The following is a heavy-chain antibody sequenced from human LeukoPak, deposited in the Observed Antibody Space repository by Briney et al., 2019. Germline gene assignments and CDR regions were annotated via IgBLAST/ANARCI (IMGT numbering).Heavy chain of an antibody. CDR1: GGSISSGDYY. V-gene: IGHV4-61*08. CDR2: IYYSGST. D-gene: IGHD3-9*01. J-gene: IGHJ6*02. CDR3: ARLMIPDILTGYYYYGMDV. Sequence: SQTLSLTCTVSGGSISSGDYYWSWIRQPPGKGLEWIGYIYYSGSTNYNPSLKSRVTISVDTSKNQFSLKLSSVTAADTAVYYCARLMIPDILTGYYYYGMDVWGQGTTVTVSS.